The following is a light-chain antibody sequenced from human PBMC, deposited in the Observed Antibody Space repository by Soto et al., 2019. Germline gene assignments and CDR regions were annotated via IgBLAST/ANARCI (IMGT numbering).Light chain of an antibody. CDR2: DVN. J-gene: IGLJ1*01. CDR3: FSKISGFVYG. Sequence: QTALAQPASVSGSFGQSNTISCSGPNTHLGVYGYVSWYQHHPGKAPTLLIYDVNNRPSGISDLFSGSKSGDTASLTISGLQAEHEADYFCFSKISGFVYGVGAGAKVTV. CDR1: NTHLGVYGY. V-gene: IGLV2-14*01.